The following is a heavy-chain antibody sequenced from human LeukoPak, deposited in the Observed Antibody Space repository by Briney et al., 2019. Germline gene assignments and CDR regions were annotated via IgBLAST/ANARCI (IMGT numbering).Heavy chain of an antibody. Sequence: GGSLRLSCAASGFTFSSYSMNWVRQAPGKGLEWVSSISSSSSYIYYADSVKGRFTISRDNAKNSLYLQMNSLRAEDTAVYYCASEGVEVLLSPYYFDYWGQGTLVTVSS. CDR1: GFTFSSYS. D-gene: IGHD2-2*01. V-gene: IGHV3-21*01. J-gene: IGHJ4*02. CDR2: ISSSSSYI. CDR3: ASEGVEVLLSPYYFDY.